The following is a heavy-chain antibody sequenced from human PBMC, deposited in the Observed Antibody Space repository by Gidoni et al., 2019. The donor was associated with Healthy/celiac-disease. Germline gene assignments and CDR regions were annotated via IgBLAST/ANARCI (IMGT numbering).Heavy chain of an antibody. J-gene: IGHJ3*02. CDR2: IKSKTDGGTT. D-gene: IGHD3-10*01. CDR3: TTDSERGYGSGYDAFDI. V-gene: IGHV3-15*07. CDR1: GFTFSNAG. Sequence: EVQLVESGGGLVKPGGSLRVSCAASGFTFSNAGMDWVRQAPGKGLEWVGRIKSKTDGGTTDYAAPVKGRFTISRDDSKNTLYLQMNSLKTEDTAVYYCTTDSERGYGSGYDAFDIWGQGTMVTVSS.